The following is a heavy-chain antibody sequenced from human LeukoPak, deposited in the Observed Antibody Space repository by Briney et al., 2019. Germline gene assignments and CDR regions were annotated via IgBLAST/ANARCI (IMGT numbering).Heavy chain of an antibody. Sequence: PSETLSLTCTVSGGSISSGDYYWSWIRQPPGKGLEWIVYIYDSGSTYDNPSLKSRITMSVDTSKNQFSLKLSSVTAADTAVYYCARVSRDDAGSYYSHFDYWGQGTLVTVSS. CDR1: GGSISSGDYY. D-gene: IGHD3-10*01. V-gene: IGHV4-30-4*01. CDR3: ARVSRDDAGSYYSHFDY. CDR2: IYDSGST. J-gene: IGHJ4*02.